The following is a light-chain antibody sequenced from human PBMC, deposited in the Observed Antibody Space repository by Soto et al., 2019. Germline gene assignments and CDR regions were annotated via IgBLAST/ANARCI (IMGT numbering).Light chain of an antibody. CDR3: ATWDDNQKGV. CDR2: NDY. CDR1: ISNIGGYT. J-gene: IGLJ1*01. V-gene: IGLV1-44*01. Sequence: QSVLTQPPSASGTPGQRVTISCSGNISNIGGYTVNWYQHLPGTAPKLLIYNDYQRPSGVPDRFSGSKSGTSASLAISGLQSEDEADYYCATWDDNQKGVFGAGTKVTVL.